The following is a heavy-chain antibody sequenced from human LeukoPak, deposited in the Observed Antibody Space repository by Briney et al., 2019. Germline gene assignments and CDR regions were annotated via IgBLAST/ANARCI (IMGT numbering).Heavy chain of an antibody. CDR3: VRSSTYHLFDD. D-gene: IGHD2-15*01. CDR1: GGSISSYY. Sequence: SETLPLTRTVSGGSISSYYCSWIRQPPGKGLEWIGYMYYSGSTNYNPSLKSRVTISVDMSKNQFSLKLSSVTAADTAVYYCVRSSTYHLFDDWGQGTPVTVSS. CDR2: MYYSGST. J-gene: IGHJ4*02. V-gene: IGHV4-59*08.